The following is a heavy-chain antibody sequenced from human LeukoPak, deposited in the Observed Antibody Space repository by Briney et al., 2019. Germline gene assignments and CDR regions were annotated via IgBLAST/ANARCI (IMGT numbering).Heavy chain of an antibody. D-gene: IGHD5-18*01. CDR1: GSSLSELS. J-gene: IGHJ4*02. Sequence: ASVKVSCTVSGSSLSELSPYWVRQAPGKGLEWMGGFDVIDGETFYAQKFQGRVTMTEDSSTDTAYMELSSLRSDDTAFYYCAAGRPYSLLDYWGQGTLLTVSS. CDR3: AAGRPYSLLDY. CDR2: FDVIDGET. V-gene: IGHV1-24*01.